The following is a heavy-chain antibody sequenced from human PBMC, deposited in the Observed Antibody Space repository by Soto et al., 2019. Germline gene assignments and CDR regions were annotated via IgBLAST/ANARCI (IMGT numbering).Heavy chain of an antibody. J-gene: IGHJ5*02. Sequence: SETLSLTCTVSGGSISSSSYYWGWIRQPPGKGLEWIGSIYYSGSTYYNPSLKSRVTISVDTSKNQFSLKLSSVTAADTAVYYCARLTYDSSGYYGVDPWGQGTLVTVSS. CDR2: IYYSGST. CDR3: ARLTYDSSGYYGVDP. V-gene: IGHV4-39*01. CDR1: GGSISSSSYY. D-gene: IGHD3-22*01.